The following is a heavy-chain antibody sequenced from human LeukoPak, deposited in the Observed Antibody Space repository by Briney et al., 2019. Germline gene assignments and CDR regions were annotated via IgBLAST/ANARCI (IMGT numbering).Heavy chain of an antibody. CDR1: GGSISSHY. CDR2: IYYSGST. CDR3: ARGGGTSNPAFDY. V-gene: IGHV4-59*11. J-gene: IGHJ4*02. Sequence: SETLSLTCTVSGGSISSHYWSWIRQPPGKGLEWIGYIYYSGSTNYNPSLKSRVTISVDTSKNQFSLKLSSVTAADTAVYYCARGGGTSNPAFDYLGQGTLVTVSS. D-gene: IGHD3-16*01.